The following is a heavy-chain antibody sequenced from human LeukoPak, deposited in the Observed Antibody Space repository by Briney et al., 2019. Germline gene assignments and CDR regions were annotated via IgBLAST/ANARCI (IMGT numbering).Heavy chain of an antibody. V-gene: IGHV3-23*01. CDR3: AKRGVVIRVILVGFYKEAYYFDS. Sequence: GGSLRLSCAVSGITLSNYGMSWVRQAPGKGLEWVAGISGSDGGTYYADSVKGRFTISRDNDKNTLYLQLNNLRAEDTAVYFCAKRGVVIRVILVGFYKEAYYFDSWGQGALVTVSS. CDR2: ISGSDGGT. CDR1: GITLSNYG. J-gene: IGHJ4*02. D-gene: IGHD3-22*01.